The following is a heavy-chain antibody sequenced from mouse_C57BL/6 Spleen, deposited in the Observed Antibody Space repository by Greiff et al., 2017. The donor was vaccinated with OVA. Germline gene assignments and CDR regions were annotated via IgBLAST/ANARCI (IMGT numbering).Heavy chain of an antibody. V-gene: IGHV1-9*01. CDR2: ILPGSGST. Sequence: VQLQQSGAELMKPGASVKLSCKATGYTFTGYWIEWVKQRPGHGLEWIGEILPGSGSTNNNEKFKGKATFTADTNSNTAYMQPCSLTTEDSTIYYCAREVGSSPFAYWGQGTLVTVSA. J-gene: IGHJ3*01. CDR3: AREVGSSPFAY. CDR1: GYTFTGYW. D-gene: IGHD1-1*01.